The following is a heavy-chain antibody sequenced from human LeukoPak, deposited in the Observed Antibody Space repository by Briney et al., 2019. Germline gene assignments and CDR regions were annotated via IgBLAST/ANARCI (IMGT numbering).Heavy chain of an antibody. CDR3: ASGSGSYRTPYYYMDV. Sequence: GGSLRLSCAASGFIVSSNYMSWVRQAPGKGLEWVSVIYSGGSTYYADSVKGRFTISRDNSKNTLYLQMNSLRAEDTAVYYCASGSGSYRTPYYYMDVWGTGTTVTVSS. J-gene: IGHJ6*03. CDR2: IYSGGST. D-gene: IGHD3-10*01. V-gene: IGHV3-53*01. CDR1: GFIVSSNY.